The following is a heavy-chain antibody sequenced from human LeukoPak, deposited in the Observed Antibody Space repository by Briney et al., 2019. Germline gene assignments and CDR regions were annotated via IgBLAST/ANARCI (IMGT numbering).Heavy chain of an antibody. CDR1: GGSISSYY. Sequence: PSETLSLTCTVSGGSISSYYWSWIRQPPGKGLEWIGYVYYSGSTNYNPSLKSRVTISVDTSKNQFSLKLSSVTAADTAVYYCASYCSGGSCDSGMDVWGQGTTVTVSS. CDR2: VYYSGST. V-gene: IGHV4-59*01. D-gene: IGHD2-15*01. CDR3: ASYCSGGSCDSGMDV. J-gene: IGHJ6*02.